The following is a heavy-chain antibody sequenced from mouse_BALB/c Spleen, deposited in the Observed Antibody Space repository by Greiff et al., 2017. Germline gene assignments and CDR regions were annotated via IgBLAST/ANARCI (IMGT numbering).Heavy chain of an antibody. CDR3: ARGGDYAMDD. J-gene: IGHJ4*01. V-gene: IGHV5-6-5*01. CDR2: ISSGGST. Sequence: EVKLVESGGGLVKPGGSLKLSCAASGFTFSSYAMSWVRQTPEKRLEWVASISSGGSTYYPDSVKGRFTISRDNARNILYLQMSSLRSEDTAMYYCARGGDYAMDDWGEGTSVTVSS. CDR1: GFTFSSYA.